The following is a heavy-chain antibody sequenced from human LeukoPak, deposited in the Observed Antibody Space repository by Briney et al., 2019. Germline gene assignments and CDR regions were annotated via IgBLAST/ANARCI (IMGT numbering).Heavy chain of an antibody. J-gene: IGHJ4*02. CDR2: IYNTVDV. D-gene: IGHD3-22*01. CDR1: GGSIIGSY. Sequence: PSETLSLTCTVSGGSIIGSYWTWIRQSPGGGLEYIGYIYNTVDVNYSPSLKSRVTISIDMSRSRFSLRLKSVTAADTAIYYCARSRNYDSTGYNPTYYFDSWGQGALVTVSS. V-gene: IGHV4-59*01. CDR3: ARSRNYDSTGYNPTYYFDS.